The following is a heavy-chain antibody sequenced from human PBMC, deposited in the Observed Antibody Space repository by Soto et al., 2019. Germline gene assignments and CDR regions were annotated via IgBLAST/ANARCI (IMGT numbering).Heavy chain of an antibody. CDR2: IYYTGST. Sequence: PSETLSLTCSVSGGSIVDYYWSWIRQPPGKGLEWIGFIYYTGSTRYNPSLGSRVTISLDTSKNQFSLKLTSATAADTAFYYCARDVNRWELRGFFDPWGRGALVTVSS. V-gene: IGHV4-59*01. CDR3: ARDVNRWELRGFFDP. J-gene: IGHJ5*02. CDR1: GGSIVDYY. D-gene: IGHD1-7*01.